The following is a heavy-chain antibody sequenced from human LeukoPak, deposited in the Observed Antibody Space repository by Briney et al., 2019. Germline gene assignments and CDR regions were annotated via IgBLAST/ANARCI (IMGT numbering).Heavy chain of an antibody. V-gene: IGHV3-23*01. Sequence: LSGGSLRLSCAASGFTFRNYAMTWDRQAPGKGLEWVSVVTGNGDTTYYADSLKGRFTISRDNSRNTLYLQMNSLRAEDTAVYHCARNAADCTTSACYDSWGQGTLVTVSS. CDR3: ARNAADCTTSACYDS. CDR2: VTGNGDTT. J-gene: IGHJ4*02. CDR1: GFTFRNYA. D-gene: IGHD2-8*01.